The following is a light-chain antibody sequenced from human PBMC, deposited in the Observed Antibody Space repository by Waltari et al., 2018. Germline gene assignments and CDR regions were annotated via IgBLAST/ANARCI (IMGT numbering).Light chain of an antibody. V-gene: IGLV2-14*01. CDR1: SRDVGGYGQ. J-gene: IGLJ3*02. CDR3: SSFTYTTTLV. CDR2: EVS. Sequence: QSALTQPASVSGSLGQSITISCTGTSRDVGGYGQVSWYQQHPGKAPELIIYEVSKRPSGVSDRFYGSKSGNTASLTIFGLQADDEADFYCSSFTYTTTLVFGGGTKLTVL.